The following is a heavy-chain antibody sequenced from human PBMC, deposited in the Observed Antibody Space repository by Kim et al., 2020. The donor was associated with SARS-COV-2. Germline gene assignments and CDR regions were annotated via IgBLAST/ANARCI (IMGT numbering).Heavy chain of an antibody. D-gene: IGHD1-26*01. V-gene: IGHV4-4*02. J-gene: IGHJ5*02. CDR2: IYHSGTT. CDR1: GVSIRQNW. CDR3: SRGGSTGLTAVDCFDP. Sequence: SETLSLTCAVSGVSIRQNWWSWVRQSPGKGLEWIGDIYHSGTTNYNPSLKSRVTMSVDTSKNQFSLKLISMTLPDTAMYYCSRGGSTGLTAVDCFDPWG.